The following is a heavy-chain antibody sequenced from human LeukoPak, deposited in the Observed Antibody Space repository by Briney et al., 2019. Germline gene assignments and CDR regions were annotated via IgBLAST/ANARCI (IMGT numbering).Heavy chain of an antibody. D-gene: IGHD3-3*01. Sequence: ASVKVSCKASGYTFTSYDINWVRQATGQGLEWMGWMNPNSGKTGYAQKFQGRVTMTRNTSISTAYMELSSLRSEDTAVYYCARHASYDFWSGYYYYYYYMDVWGKGTTVTVSS. V-gene: IGHV1-8*01. CDR2: MNPNSGKT. CDR1: GYTFTSYD. CDR3: ARHASYDFWSGYYYYYYYMDV. J-gene: IGHJ6*03.